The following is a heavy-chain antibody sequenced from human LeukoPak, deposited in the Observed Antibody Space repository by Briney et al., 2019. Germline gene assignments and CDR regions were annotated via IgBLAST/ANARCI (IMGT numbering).Heavy chain of an antibody. CDR3: ARDRRDLYYYYGMDV. CDR2: ISYDGSNK. CDR1: GFTFSSYA. Sequence: GALRLSCAASGFTFSSYAMHWVRQAPGKGLEWVAVISYDGSNKYYADSVKGRFTISRDNSKNTLYLQMNSLRAEDTAVYYCARDRRDLYYYYGMDVWGQGTTVTVSS. V-gene: IGHV3-30-3*01. J-gene: IGHJ6*02.